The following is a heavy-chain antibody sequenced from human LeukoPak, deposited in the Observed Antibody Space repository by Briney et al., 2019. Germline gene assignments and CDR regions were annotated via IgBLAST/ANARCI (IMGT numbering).Heavy chain of an antibody. V-gene: IGHV4-39*01. CDR2: IYYSGST. D-gene: IGHD3-10*01. J-gene: IGHJ4*02. Sequence: SETLSLTCTVSGGSISTYYWGWIRQPPGKGLEWIGSIYYSGSTNYNPSLKSRVTISVDTSKNQFSLNLTSVTAADTAVYYCARHKSPLPLHWGQGSLVTVSS. CDR1: GGSISTYY. CDR3: ARHKSPLPLH.